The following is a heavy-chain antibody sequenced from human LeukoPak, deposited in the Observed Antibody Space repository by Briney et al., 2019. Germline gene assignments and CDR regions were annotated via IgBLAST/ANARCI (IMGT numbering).Heavy chain of an antibody. J-gene: IGHJ3*02. Sequence: GGSLRLSCAASGFTFSTFAMSWVRQAPGKGLEWVAGISGSGTGTFYADYVEGRFTISRDNSKNTLYLQMNSLRAEDTAVYYCARARSSYGYGDAFDIWGQGTMVTVSS. CDR2: ISGSGTGT. CDR3: ARARSSYGYGDAFDI. V-gene: IGHV3-23*01. D-gene: IGHD5-18*01. CDR1: GFTFSTFA.